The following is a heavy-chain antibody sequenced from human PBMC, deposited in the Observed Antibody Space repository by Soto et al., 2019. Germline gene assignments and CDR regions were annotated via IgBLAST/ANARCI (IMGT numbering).Heavy chain of an antibody. CDR1: GFTFSDYA. Sequence: LRLSCLASGFTFSDYAMTWVRHVPGRGLEWVASLDGAGGSTYYADSVRGRFTISRDNSQNTLFLQMKRLTVDDTAIYYCTAPRDEYGSGVSWFTYGMDIWGQGTTVTVS. J-gene: IGHJ6*02. D-gene: IGHD3-10*01. V-gene: IGHV3-23*01. CDR3: TAPRDEYGSGVSWFTYGMDI. CDR2: LDGAGGST.